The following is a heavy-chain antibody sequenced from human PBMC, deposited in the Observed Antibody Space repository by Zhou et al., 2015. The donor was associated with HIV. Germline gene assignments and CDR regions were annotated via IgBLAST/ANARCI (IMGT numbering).Heavy chain of an antibody. Sequence: EVQLLESGGGLVQPGGSLRLSCAASGITFSTYGMSWVRQAPGKGLEWVSSISSSSSYIYYADSVKGRFTISRDNAKNSLYLQMNSLRAEDTAVYYCARSLFDYWGQGTLVTVSS. CDR2: ISSSSSYI. CDR3: ARSLFDY. J-gene: IGHJ4*02. CDR1: GITFSTYG. V-gene: IGHV3-21*01.